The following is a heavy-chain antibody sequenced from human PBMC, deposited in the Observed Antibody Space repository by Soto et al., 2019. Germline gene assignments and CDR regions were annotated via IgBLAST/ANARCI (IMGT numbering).Heavy chain of an antibody. CDR1: GFTFSSYA. CDR3: AKDDDYDFWSGYGGCFDY. Sequence: GGSLRLSCAASGFTFSSYAMSWVRQAPGKGLEWVSAISGSGGSTYYADSVKGRFTISRDNSKNTLYLQMNSLRAEDTAVYYCAKDDDYDFWSGYGGCFDYWGQGTLVTVSS. J-gene: IGHJ4*02. D-gene: IGHD3-3*01. V-gene: IGHV3-23*01. CDR2: ISGSGGST.